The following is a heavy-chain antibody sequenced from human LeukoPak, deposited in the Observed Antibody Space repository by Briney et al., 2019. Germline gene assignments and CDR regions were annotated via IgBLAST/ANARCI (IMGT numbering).Heavy chain of an antibody. CDR1: GFTFSSYW. V-gene: IGHV3-74*01. J-gene: IGHJ4*02. Sequence: GGSLRLSCAASGFTFSSYWMHWVRQGPGKGLVWVSRINSAGSITSYADSVKGRFTISRDNDKNTVYLQMNSLRAEDTAVYYCARGDDYSTFDYSGQGTLVTVSS. D-gene: IGHD4-11*01. CDR2: INSAGSIT. CDR3: ARGDDYSTFDY.